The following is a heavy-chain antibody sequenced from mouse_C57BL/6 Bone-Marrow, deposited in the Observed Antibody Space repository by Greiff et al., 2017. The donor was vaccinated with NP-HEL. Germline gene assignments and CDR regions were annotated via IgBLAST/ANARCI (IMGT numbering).Heavy chain of an antibody. CDR2: IYPRSGNT. CDR1: GYTFTSYG. D-gene: IGHD1-1*01. V-gene: IGHV1-81*01. Sequence: QVQLKQSGAELARPGASVKLSCTASGYTFTSYGISWVKQRTGQGLEWIGEIYPRSGNTYYTEKFKGKATLTADKSSSTAYIELSSLTSENSAVYFCAREGAWITTVGATNWYFDVWGTGTTVTVSS. J-gene: IGHJ1*03. CDR3: AREGAWITTVGATNWYFDV.